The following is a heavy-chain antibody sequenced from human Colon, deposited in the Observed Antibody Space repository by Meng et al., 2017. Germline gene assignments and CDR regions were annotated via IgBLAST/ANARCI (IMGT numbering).Heavy chain of an antibody. V-gene: IGHV1-46*01. CDR1: GYTFSDYH. D-gene: IGHD3-16*01. J-gene: IGHJ4*02. Sequence: QVQLVQFVAEVEKPGASVKVSCKASGYTFSDYHMHWVRQAPGQGLEWMGIINPSGGGTRYAQKFQGRVTMSRDTSTSTVYMDLSSLTSDDTAVYYCARERFGESPDYWGQGTLVTVSS. CDR2: INPSGGGT. CDR3: ARERFGESPDY.